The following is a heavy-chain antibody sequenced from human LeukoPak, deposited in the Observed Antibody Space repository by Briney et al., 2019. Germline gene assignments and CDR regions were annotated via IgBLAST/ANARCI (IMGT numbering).Heavy chain of an antibody. CDR1: SYTFTGYY. J-gene: IGHJ6*02. CDR3: ATIGGYYYYGMDV. D-gene: IGHD1-26*01. V-gene: IGHV1-2*02. CDR2: INPNSGGT. Sequence: ASVKVSCTASSYTFTGYYMHWVRQAPGQGLEGMGWINPNSGGTNYAQKFQGRVTMTRDTTISTPYMELSRLRSDDTAVYYCATIGGYYYYGMDVWGQGTTVTVSS.